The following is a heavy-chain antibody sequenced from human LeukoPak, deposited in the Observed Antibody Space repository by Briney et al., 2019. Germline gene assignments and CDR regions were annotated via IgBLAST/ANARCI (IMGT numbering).Heavy chain of an antibody. Sequence: ASVTDSCKATGYTFPSYVINWVRQATGQGLAWMGWMNPNSGNTGYAQKFQGRVTMTRNTSISTAYMELSSLRSEDTAVYYCATNLRSLHYYYMDVWGKGTTVTVSS. J-gene: IGHJ6*03. D-gene: IGHD2-15*01. V-gene: IGHV1-8*01. CDR1: GYTFPSYV. CDR3: ATNLRSLHYYYMDV. CDR2: MNPNSGNT.